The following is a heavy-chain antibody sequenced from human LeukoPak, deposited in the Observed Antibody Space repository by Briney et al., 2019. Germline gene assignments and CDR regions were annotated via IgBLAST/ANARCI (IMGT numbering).Heavy chain of an antibody. CDR1: GYTFTGYY. D-gene: IGHD5-18*01. CDR3: ARELDTVMVLGY. J-gene: IGHJ4*02. V-gene: IGHV1-2*02. Sequence: ASVKVSCKASGYTFTGYYMHWVRQAPGQGLEWMGWINPNSGGTNYAQKFQGRVTMTRDTSISTAYMELSRLRSDDTAVYYCARELDTVMVLGYWGQGTLVTASS. CDR2: INPNSGGT.